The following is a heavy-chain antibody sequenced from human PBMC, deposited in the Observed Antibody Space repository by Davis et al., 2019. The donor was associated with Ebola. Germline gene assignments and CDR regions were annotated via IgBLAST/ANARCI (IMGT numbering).Heavy chain of an antibody. CDR2: ISGSGGST. J-gene: IGHJ4*02. D-gene: IGHD3-10*01. V-gene: IGHV3-23*01. CDR3: ARASGDY. Sequence: GESLKISCAASGFTFSSYAMSWVRQAPGKGLEWVSAISGSGGSTYYADSVKGRFTISRDNSKNTLYLQMNSLRVEDTAVYYCARASGDYWGQGTLVTVSS. CDR1: GFTFSSYA.